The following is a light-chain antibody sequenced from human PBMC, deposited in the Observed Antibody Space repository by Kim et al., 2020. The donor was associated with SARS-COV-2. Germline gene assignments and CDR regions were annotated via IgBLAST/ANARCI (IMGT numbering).Light chain of an antibody. J-gene: IGLJ3*02. V-gene: IGLV3-19*01. Sequence: SSELTQDPAVSVALGQTVRITCQGDSLRSYYASWYQQKPGQAPVLVIYGKNTRPSGIPDRFSASSSGNTASLTITGTQAEDEADYYCNSRDSNVNHWVFGGGTQLTVL. CDR2: GKN. CDR1: SLRSYY. CDR3: NSRDSNVNHWV.